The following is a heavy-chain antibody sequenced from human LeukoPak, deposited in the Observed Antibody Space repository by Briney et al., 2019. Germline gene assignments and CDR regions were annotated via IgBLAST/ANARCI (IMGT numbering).Heavy chain of an antibody. Sequence: GGSLRLSCAASGFTFSNYAMSWVRQAPGKGLEWVANIKEDGSDKNYVDSVKGRFTISRDNAKNSLYLQMNSLRAEDTAVYYCARDAGYGYDRFDYWGQGTQVTVSS. D-gene: IGHD5-18*01. CDR3: ARDAGYGYDRFDY. V-gene: IGHV3-7*01. CDR1: GFTFSNYA. J-gene: IGHJ4*02. CDR2: IKEDGSDK.